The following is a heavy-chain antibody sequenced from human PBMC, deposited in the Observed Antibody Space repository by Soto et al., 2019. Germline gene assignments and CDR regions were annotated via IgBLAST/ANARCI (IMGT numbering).Heavy chain of an antibody. D-gene: IGHD6-19*01. Sequence: SQTRSLTCTVSGGSISTYYSSWIRQPPGKGLEWIGYIYYSGSTNYNPSLKSRVTISVDTSKNQFSLKLSSVTAADTAVYYCARIGGIAVAGTIYFDYWGQGTLVTVS. J-gene: IGHJ4*02. V-gene: IGHV4-59*01. CDR2: IYYSGST. CDR1: GGSISTYY. CDR3: ARIGGIAVAGTIYFDY.